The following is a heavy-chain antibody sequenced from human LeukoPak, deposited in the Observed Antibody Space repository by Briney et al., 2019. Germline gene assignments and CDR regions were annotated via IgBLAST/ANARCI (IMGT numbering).Heavy chain of an antibody. CDR2: ISGSSGII. CDR3: ARRFGVLMVYARPFDY. V-gene: IGHV3-48*01. Sequence: GGSLRLSCAASGFTFNTYTMNWVRQAPGKGLEWVSYISGSSGIIDYADSVRGRFTISRDNAKNSLYLQMNSLRAEDTAVNYCARRFGVLMVYARPFDYWGQGTLVTVSS. J-gene: IGHJ4*02. D-gene: IGHD2-8*01. CDR1: GFTFNTYT.